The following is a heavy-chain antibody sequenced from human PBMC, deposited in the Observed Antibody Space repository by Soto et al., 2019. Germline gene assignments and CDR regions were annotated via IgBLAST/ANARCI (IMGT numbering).Heavy chain of an antibody. CDR2: VTFDGSNK. CDR1: GFTFSTYA. CDR3: GRITLKTSVDTFDF. V-gene: IGHV3-30-3*01. J-gene: IGHJ3*01. D-gene: IGHD3-22*01. Sequence: QVQLVESGGGVVQPGRSLRLSCAASGFTFSTYALHWVRQAPGKGLEWVATVTFDGSNKYHADSVEGRFTISRDDSKNTLYLQLNSLRAEDTALYYCGRITLKTSVDTFDFWGQGTMVTVSS.